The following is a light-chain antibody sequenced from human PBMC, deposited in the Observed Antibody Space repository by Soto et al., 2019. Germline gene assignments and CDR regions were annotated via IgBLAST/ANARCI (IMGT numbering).Light chain of an antibody. CDR1: QSVSSY. Sequence: EIVLTQSPATMSLSPGERATLSCRASQSVSSYLAWYQQTPGQAPRLLIYDASNRATGIPARFSGSGSGTDFTLTSSSLEPEDFAVYYCQQRSNWPPMYTFGQGTKLEIK. CDR3: QQRSNWPPMYT. J-gene: IGKJ2*01. CDR2: DAS. V-gene: IGKV3-11*01.